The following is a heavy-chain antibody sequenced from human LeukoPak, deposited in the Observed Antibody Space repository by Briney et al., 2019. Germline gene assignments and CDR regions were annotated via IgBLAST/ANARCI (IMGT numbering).Heavy chain of an antibody. V-gene: IGHV1-24*01. CDR3: ATASSYYYGSGIPPDY. J-gene: IGHJ4*02. Sequence: ASVKVSFKVSGYTLTELSMHWVRHAPGKGLEWMGGFDLEDGETIYAQKFQGRVTMTEDTSTDTAYMEMSSLRSEDTAVYYCATASSYYYGSGIPPDYWGQGTLVTVSS. CDR1: GYTLTELS. CDR2: FDLEDGET. D-gene: IGHD3-10*01.